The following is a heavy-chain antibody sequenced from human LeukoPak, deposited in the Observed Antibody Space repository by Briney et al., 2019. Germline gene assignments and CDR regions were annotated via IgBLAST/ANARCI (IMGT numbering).Heavy chain of an antibody. V-gene: IGHV4-4*02. J-gene: IGHJ4*02. CDR3: AKDLGGDVVATSDF. D-gene: IGHD5-12*01. CDR2: IHHIGNT. Sequence: SETLSLTCAVSGGSINTSNWWSWVRPFPGKGLEWIGSIHHIGNTHYNPSLESRVTILVDKSKNQFSLMLKSVTAAETAVYYCAKDLGGDVVATSDFWGPGILVTVSS. CDR1: GGSINTSNW.